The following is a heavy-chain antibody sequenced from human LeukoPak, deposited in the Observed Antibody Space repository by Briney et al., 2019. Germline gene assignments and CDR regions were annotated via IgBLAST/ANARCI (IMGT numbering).Heavy chain of an antibody. Sequence: ASVKVSCKASGGTFSSYAISWVRQAPGQGLEWMGGIIPIVGTANYAQKFQGRVTITAGESTSTAYMELGSLRSEDTAVYYCARSPGIAAEVRLHFDYWGQGTLVTVSS. J-gene: IGHJ4*02. D-gene: IGHD6-13*01. CDR3: ARSPGIAAEVRLHFDY. CDR2: IIPIVGTA. CDR1: GGTFSSYA. V-gene: IGHV1-69*13.